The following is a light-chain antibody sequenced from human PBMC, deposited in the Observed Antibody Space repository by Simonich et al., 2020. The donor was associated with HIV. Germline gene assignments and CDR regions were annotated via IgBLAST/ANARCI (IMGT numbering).Light chain of an antibody. CDR2: GAA. Sequence: DIVMTQSPDSLALSLGERAPINRKSRQSVLYSSTNKNYLAGYQHKPGQPPKLLIYGAATRESGVPDRFSGSGSGTDFTLTISSLQAEDVAVYYCQQYYDTPYSFGQGTKVEIK. CDR1: QSVLYSSTNKNY. V-gene: IGKV4-1*01. CDR3: QQYYDTPYS. J-gene: IGKJ2*01.